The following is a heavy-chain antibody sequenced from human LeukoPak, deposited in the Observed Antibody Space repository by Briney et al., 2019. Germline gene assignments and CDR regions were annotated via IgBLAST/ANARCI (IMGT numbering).Heavy chain of an antibody. CDR3: ARHLLRYYYGSGRASPAYYYYGMDV. D-gene: IGHD3-10*01. CDR2: IYPGDSDT. V-gene: IGHV5-51*01. J-gene: IGHJ6*02. Sequence: GESLKISCKGSGYSFTSYWIGWVRQMPGEGLEWMGIIYPGDSDTRYSPSFQGQVTISADKSISTAYLQWSSLKASDTAMYYCARHLLRYYYGSGRASPAYYYYGMDVWGQGTTVTVSS. CDR1: GYSFTSYW.